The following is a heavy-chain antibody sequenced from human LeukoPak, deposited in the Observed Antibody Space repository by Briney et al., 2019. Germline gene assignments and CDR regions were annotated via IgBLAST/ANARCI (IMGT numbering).Heavy chain of an antibody. CDR3: AKGGAVAGTETLDY. D-gene: IGHD6-19*01. CDR2: ISWNSGSI. V-gene: IGHV3-9*01. CDR1: GFTFDDYA. J-gene: IGHJ4*02. Sequence: GGSLRLSCAASGFTFDDYAMHWVRQAPGKGLEWVSGISWNSGSIGYADSVKGRFTISRDNAKNSLYLQMNSLRAEDTALYYCAKGGAVAGTETLDYWGQGTLVTVSS.